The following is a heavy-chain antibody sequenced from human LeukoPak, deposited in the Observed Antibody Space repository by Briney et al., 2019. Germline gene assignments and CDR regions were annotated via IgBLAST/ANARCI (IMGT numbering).Heavy chain of an antibody. CDR3: ARMGDYYYYYMDV. CDR1: GFTVSSNY. CDR2: IYSGGST. Sequence: PGGSLRLSCAASGFTVSSNYMSWVRQAPGKGLEWVSVIYSGGSTYYADSVKGRFTISRDSSKNTLYLQMNSLRAEDTAVYYCARMGDYYYYYMDVCGKGTTVTVSS. V-gene: IGHV3-66*02. J-gene: IGHJ6*03.